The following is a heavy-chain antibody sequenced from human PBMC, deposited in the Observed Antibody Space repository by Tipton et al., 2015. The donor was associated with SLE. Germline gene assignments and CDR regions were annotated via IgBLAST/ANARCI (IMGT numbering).Heavy chain of an antibody. CDR2: IYTSGST. V-gene: IGHV4-61*02. CDR3: ARGRGAFDI. Sequence: TLSLTCTVSGGSISSGSYYWSWIRQPAGKGLEWIGRIYTSGSTNYSPSLKSRVTISIDTSKNQFSLKLSSVTAADTAVYYCARGRGAFDIWGQGTMVTVSS. CDR1: GGSISSGSYY. J-gene: IGHJ3*02.